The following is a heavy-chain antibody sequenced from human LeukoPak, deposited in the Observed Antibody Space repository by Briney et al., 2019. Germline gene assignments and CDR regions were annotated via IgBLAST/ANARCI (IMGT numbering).Heavy chain of an antibody. CDR1: GYTFTCYG. D-gene: IGHD2-2*01. J-gene: IGHJ5*02. Sequence: ASVKVSCKASGYTFTCYGISWVRQAPGQGLEWMGWISAYNGNTNYAQKLQGRDTMTTDTSTSTAYMELRSLRSDDTAVYYCARNPRGVVPATREFDPWGQGTLVTVSS. CDR3: ARNPRGVVPATREFDP. V-gene: IGHV1-18*04. CDR2: ISAYNGNT.